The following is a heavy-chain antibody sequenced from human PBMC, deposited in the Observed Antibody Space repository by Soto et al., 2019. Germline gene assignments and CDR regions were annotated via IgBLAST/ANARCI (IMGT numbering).Heavy chain of an antibody. J-gene: IGHJ2*01. CDR3: ATPPYSSSWYRSFDI. D-gene: IGHD6-13*01. V-gene: IGHV1-24*01. CDR2: FDPEDGET. Sequence: ASVKVSCKVSGYTLTELSMHWVRQAPGKGLEWMGGFDPEDGETIYAQKFQGRVTMTEDTSTDTAYMELSSLRSEDTAVYSYATPPYSSSWYRSFDIRGRGTLVTVSS. CDR1: GYTLTELS.